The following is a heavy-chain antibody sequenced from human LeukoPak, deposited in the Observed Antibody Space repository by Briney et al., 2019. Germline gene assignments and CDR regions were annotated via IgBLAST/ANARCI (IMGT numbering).Heavy chain of an antibody. CDR2: IYYSGST. V-gene: IGHV4-59*01. CDR1: GGSISSYY. D-gene: IGHD5-18*01. Sequence: SETLSLTCTVSGGSISSYYWSWIRQPPGKGLEWIGYIYYSGSTYYNPSLKSRVTISVDTSKNQFSLKLGSVTAADTAVYYCARIIGPHSYDPFDYWGQGTLVTVSS. CDR3: ARIIGPHSYDPFDY. J-gene: IGHJ4*02.